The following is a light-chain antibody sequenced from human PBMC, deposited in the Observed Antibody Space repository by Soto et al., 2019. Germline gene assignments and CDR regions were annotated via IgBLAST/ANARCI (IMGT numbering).Light chain of an antibody. CDR1: QSISSY. V-gene: IGKV1-39*01. Sequence: DIQMTQSPSSLSASVGDRVTIPCRASQSISSYLNWYQQKPGKAPKLLIYAASSLQSGVPSRFSGSGSGTEFILTISSLQPDDFATYYCQHYNSYPWTFGQGTKVDIK. CDR3: QHYNSYPWT. J-gene: IGKJ1*01. CDR2: AAS.